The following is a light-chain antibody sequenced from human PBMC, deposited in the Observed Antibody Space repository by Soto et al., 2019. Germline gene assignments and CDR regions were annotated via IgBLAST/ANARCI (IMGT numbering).Light chain of an antibody. CDR2: AAS. CDR3: HQRAGWPPT. V-gene: IGKV1-12*01. Sequence: DIQMTQSPSSVSASVGDRVTITCRASERINTYLAWYQQQPGKAPKLLIYAASSLQSGVPSRFSGSGSGTEFTLTISNLQPEDFAVYFCHQRAGWPPTFGGGTKVDIK. CDR1: ERINTY. J-gene: IGKJ4*01.